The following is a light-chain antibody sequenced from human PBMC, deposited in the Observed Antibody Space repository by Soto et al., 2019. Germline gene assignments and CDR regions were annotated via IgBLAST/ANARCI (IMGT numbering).Light chain of an antibody. CDR1: ESVTSDC. V-gene: IGKV3-20*01. CDR3: QQCGSSRRT. CDR2: DAS. Sequence: EIVLTQSPGTLSLSPGERATLSCRASESVTSDCLAWYRQRPGQAPRLLIYDASTRATGTPDRISGSGSGTDFTLTISRLEPEDFAVYFCQQCGSSRRTFGQGTRLEIK. J-gene: IGKJ1*01.